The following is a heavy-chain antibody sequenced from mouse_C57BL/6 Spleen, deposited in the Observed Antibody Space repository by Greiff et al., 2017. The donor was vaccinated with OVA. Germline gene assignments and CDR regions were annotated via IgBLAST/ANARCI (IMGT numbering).Heavy chain of an antibody. CDR3: ARQALTGRNFDY. J-gene: IGHJ2*01. D-gene: IGHD4-1*01. CDR2: ISNGGGST. CDR1: GFTFSDYY. Sequence: EVQGVESGGGLVQPGGSLKLSCAASGFTFSDYYMYWVRQTPEKRLEWVAYISNGGGSTYYPDTVKGRFTISRDNAKNTLYLQRSRLKSEDTAMYYCARQALTGRNFDYWGQGTTLTVSS. V-gene: IGHV5-12*01.